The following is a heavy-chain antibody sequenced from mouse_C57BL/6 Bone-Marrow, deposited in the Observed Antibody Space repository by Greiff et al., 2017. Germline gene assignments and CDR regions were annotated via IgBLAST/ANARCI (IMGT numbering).Heavy chain of an antibody. CDR2: ISSGSGTI. V-gene: IGHV5-17*01. CDR1: GFTFSDYG. Sequence: DVMLVESGGGLVKPGGSLKLSCAASGFTFSDYGMHWVRQAPEKGLEWVAYISSGSGTIYYADTVKGRFTISRDNATRTLFLQMTRLRSEDTAMYYCARKRGGRLWYFGGWGTGTTVTVSS. CDR3: ARKRGGRLWYFGG. J-gene: IGHJ1*03.